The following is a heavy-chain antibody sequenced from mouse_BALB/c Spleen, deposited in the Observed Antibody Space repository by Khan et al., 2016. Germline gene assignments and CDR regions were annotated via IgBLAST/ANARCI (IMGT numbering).Heavy chain of an antibody. D-gene: IGHD1-2*01. V-gene: IGHV3-2*02. Sequence: EVQLQESGPGLVKPSQSLSLTCTVTGYSITSDYAWNWIRQFPGNKLEWMGYISYSGRTSYNPSLKSRISITRDTSKNQFFLQLNSVTTEDTARYYCARRGTTAYAMDYWGQGTSVTVSS. CDR2: ISYSGRT. CDR3: ARRGTTAYAMDY. CDR1: GYSITSDYA. J-gene: IGHJ4*01.